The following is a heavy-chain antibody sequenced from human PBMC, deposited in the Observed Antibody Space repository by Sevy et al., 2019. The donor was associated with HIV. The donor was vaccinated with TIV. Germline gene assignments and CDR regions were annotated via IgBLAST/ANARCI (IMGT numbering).Heavy chain of an antibody. V-gene: IGHV3-21*01. J-gene: IGHJ4*02. Sequence: GGSLRLSCAASGFTFSSYSMNWVRQAPGKGLEWVSSISSSSSYIYYADSVKGRFTISRENAKNSLYLQMNSLRAEDTAVYYCARDRVPVIAVAGTFFDYWGQGTLVTVSS. CDR3: ARDRVPVIAVAGTFFDY. D-gene: IGHD6-19*01. CDR2: ISSSSSYI. CDR1: GFTFSSYS.